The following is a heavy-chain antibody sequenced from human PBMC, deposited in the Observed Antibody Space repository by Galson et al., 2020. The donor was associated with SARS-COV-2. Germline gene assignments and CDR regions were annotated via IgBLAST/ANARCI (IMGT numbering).Heavy chain of an antibody. V-gene: IGHV3-33*01. J-gene: IGHJ4*02. Sequence: FSDHAIHWVRQAPGKGLEWVAQIFYDGSEKYYGDSVKGRFTISRDSSKNMVYLQMNNLKVDDTAVYYCARDGQLSSGWAFDYWGQGTLVTVSS. CDR2: IFYDGSEK. CDR1: FSDHA. D-gene: IGHD6-19*01. CDR3: ARDGQLSSGWAFDY.